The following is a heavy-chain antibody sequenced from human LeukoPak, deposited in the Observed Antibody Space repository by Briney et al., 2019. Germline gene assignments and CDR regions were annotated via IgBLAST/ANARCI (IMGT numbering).Heavy chain of an antibody. CDR3: ARLSHSNYGYFEY. D-gene: IGHD4-11*01. CDR1: GCAISSYY. Sequence: PSETLSLTCTASGCAISSYYWSWIRQPPGKGLAWIGYIYYSGNTDYNPSLKSRVTISVDTSRNQFSLKLSSVTSADTAVYYCARLSHSNYGYFEYWGQGNLVTVSS. V-gene: IGHV4-59*08. J-gene: IGHJ4*02. CDR2: IYYSGNT.